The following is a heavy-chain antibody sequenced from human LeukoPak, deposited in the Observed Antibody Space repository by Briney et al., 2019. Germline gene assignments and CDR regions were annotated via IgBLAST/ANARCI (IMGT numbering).Heavy chain of an antibody. CDR3: ARDLSSSGAFDY. D-gene: IGHD6-19*01. Sequence: PGGSLRLSCAASGFTFSSYAMHWVRQAPGKGLEWVAVISYDGSNKYYADSVKGRFTISRDNSKNTLYLRMNSLRAEDTAVYYCARDLSSSGAFDYWGQGTLVTVSS. V-gene: IGHV3-30-3*01. CDR1: GFTFSSYA. J-gene: IGHJ4*02. CDR2: ISYDGSNK.